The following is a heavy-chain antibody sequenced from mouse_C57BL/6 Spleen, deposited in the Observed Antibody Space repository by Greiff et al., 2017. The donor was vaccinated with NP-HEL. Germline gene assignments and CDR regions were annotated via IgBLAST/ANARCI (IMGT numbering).Heavy chain of an antibody. Sequence: DVQLVESGGDLVKPGGSLKLSCAASGFTFSSYGMSWVRQTPDKRLEWVATISSGGSYTYYPDSVKGRFTISRDNAKNTLYLQMSSLKSEDTAMYYCARKDYYEGAMDYWGQGTSVTVSS. V-gene: IGHV5-6*01. CDR2: ISSGGSYT. CDR3: ARKDYYEGAMDY. D-gene: IGHD1-1*01. CDR1: GFTFSSYG. J-gene: IGHJ4*01.